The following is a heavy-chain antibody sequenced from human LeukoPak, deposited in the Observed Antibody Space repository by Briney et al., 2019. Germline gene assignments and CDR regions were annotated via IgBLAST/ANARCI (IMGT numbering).Heavy chain of an antibody. CDR2: INYSGMS. Sequence: SETPSLTCAVYGESFDGFYWNWIRQSPGKGLEWIGEINYSGMSDYNPALKSRVAISADSSKRQFSLDLTSVTAADTAVYYCAIRLATSRLATATTWFDPWGQGTLVSVSS. J-gene: IGHJ5*02. D-gene: IGHD3-9*01. V-gene: IGHV4-34*01. CDR3: AIRLATSRLATATTWFDP. CDR1: GESFDGFY.